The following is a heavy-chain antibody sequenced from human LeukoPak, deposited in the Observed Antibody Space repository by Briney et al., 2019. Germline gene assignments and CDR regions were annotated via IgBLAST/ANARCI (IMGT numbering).Heavy chain of an antibody. J-gene: IGHJ4*02. CDR3: ARRPRPTHTFGGSRYFDY. V-gene: IGHV1-2*02. D-gene: IGHD3-16*01. CDR2: INPNSGGT. CDR1: GYTFTGYY. Sequence: GASVKVSCKASGYTFTGYYMHWVRQAPGQGLEWMGWINPNSGGTNYAQKFQGRVTMTRDTSISTAYMELSRLRSDDTAVYYCARRPRPTHTFGGSRYFDYWGQGTLVTVSS.